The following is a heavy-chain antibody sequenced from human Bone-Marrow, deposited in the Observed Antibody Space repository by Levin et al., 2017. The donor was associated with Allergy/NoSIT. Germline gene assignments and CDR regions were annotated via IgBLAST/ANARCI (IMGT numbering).Heavy chain of an antibody. Sequence: GESLKISCAGSGFSFNKYSVHWVRQAPGKGLEWLAVILYDGGNKHYGDSVKGRFSISRDNSKNTVYLQMNSLRAEDTAVYYCARWGAAAGMDDAFDIWGQGTLVTVSS. V-gene: IGHV3-33*01. CDR3: ARWGAAAGMDDAFDI. J-gene: IGHJ3*02. CDR1: GFSFNKYS. D-gene: IGHD6-13*01. CDR2: ILYDGGNK.